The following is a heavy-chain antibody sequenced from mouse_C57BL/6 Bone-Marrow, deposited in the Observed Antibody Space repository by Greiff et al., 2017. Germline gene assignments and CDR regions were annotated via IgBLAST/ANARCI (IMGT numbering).Heavy chain of an antibody. CDR3: ARDYYGSLWYFDV. D-gene: IGHD1-1*01. J-gene: IGHJ1*03. V-gene: IGHV3-8*01. CDR2: ISYSGST. CDR1: GYSITSDY. Sequence: EVMLVESGPGLAKPSQTLSLTCSVTGYSITSDYWNWIRKFPGNKLEYMGYISYSGSTYYNPSLKSRISITRDTSKNQYYLQLNSVTTEDTATYYGARDYYGSLWYFDVWGTGTTVTVSS.